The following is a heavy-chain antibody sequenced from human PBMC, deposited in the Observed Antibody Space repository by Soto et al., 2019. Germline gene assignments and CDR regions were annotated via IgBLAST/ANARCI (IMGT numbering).Heavy chain of an antibody. Sequence: PGGSLRLSCAASGFTFNSYSMNCVRQAPGKGLEWVSSISSSSSYIYYADSVKGRFTISRDNAKNSLYLQMNSLRAEDTAVYHCARVGGGYQLLHAFDIWGQGTMVTVSS. CDR3: ARVGGGYQLLHAFDI. CDR2: ISSSSSYI. D-gene: IGHD2-2*01. V-gene: IGHV3-21*01. J-gene: IGHJ3*02. CDR1: GFTFNSYS.